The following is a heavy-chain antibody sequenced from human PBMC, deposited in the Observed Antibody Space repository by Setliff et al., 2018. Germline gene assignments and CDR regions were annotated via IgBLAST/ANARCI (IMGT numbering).Heavy chain of an antibody. Sequence: GESLKISCTASGFTFGDYAMSWVRQAPGKGLEWVGFIRSKAYGGTTEYAASVKGRFTISRDDSKSIAYLQMNSLKTEDTAVYYCTREGITFGGVIVIRSYYYYGMDVWGQGTTVTVSS. CDR1: GFTFGDYA. V-gene: IGHV3-49*04. J-gene: IGHJ6*02. CDR2: IRSKAYGGTT. D-gene: IGHD3-16*02. CDR3: TREGITFGGVIVIRSYYYYGMDV.